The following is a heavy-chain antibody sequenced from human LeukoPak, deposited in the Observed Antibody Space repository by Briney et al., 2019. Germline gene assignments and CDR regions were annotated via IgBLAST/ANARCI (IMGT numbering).Heavy chain of an antibody. J-gene: IGHJ6*02. V-gene: IGHV3-30*18. Sequence: GGSLRLSCAASGFTFSSYGMHWVRQAPGKGLEWVAVISYDGSNKYYADSVKGRFTISRDNSKNTLYLQMNSLRAEDTAVYYCAKDRGYSYGTENYYYYYGMDVWGQGTTVTVSS. CDR3: AKDRGYSYGTENYYYYYGMDV. D-gene: IGHD5-18*01. CDR2: ISYDGSNK. CDR1: GFTFSSYG.